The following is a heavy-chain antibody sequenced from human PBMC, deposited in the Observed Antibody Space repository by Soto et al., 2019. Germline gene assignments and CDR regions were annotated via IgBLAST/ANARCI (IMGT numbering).Heavy chain of an antibody. Sequence: PSETLSVTCPVAGDSISRYYWSWFRQHPGKGLEWIAYIYDSGSTNYNPSLKSRVTTSVDTARNQFSLKLSSVTAADTAVYYCARGSGSSTPTPFDYWGQGTLVTVSS. J-gene: IGHJ4*02. CDR2: IYDSGST. V-gene: IGHV4-59*01. D-gene: IGHD1-26*01. CDR3: ARGSGSSTPTPFDY. CDR1: GDSISRYY.